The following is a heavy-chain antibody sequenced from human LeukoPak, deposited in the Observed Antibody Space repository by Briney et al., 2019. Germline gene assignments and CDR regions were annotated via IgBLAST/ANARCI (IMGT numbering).Heavy chain of an antibody. CDR2: ISYDERNK. CDR3: ANGAVYCTSPKYPTGSAPSCFAH. Sequence: GGSLRLSCAASGFTFSNYDMHWVRQAPGKGLEWLAVISYDERNKYYADSVKGRFTISRDNSKNTLYLQMSSLRPEDTAVYYCANGAVYCTSPKYPTGSAPSCFAHWGQGTLVTVSS. J-gene: IGHJ4*02. V-gene: IGHV3-30*18. CDR1: GFTFSNYD. D-gene: IGHD2-2*01.